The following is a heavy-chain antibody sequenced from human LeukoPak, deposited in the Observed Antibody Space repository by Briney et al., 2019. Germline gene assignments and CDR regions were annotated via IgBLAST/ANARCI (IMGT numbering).Heavy chain of an antibody. D-gene: IGHD6-13*01. CDR3: ARGIAARPRGMDV. CDR2: INHSGST. Sequence: SETLSLTCAVYGGSFSGYYWSWIRQPPGKRLEWIGEINHSGSTNYNPSLKSRVTISVDTSKNQFSLKLSSVTAADTAVYYCARGIAARPRGMDVWGKGTTVTVSS. J-gene: IGHJ6*04. CDR1: GGSFSGYY. V-gene: IGHV4-34*01.